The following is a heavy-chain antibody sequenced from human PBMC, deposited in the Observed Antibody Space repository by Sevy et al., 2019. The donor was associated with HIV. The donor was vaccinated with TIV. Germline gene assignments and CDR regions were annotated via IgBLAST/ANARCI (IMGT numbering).Heavy chain of an antibody. Sequence: GGSLRLSCAASGFTFSSYGMHWVRQAPGKGLEWVAVIWYDGSNKYYADSVKGRFTISRDNSKNTLYLQMNSLRAEDTAVYYCAREGYYDSSGYYYYFGYWGQGTLVTVSS. CDR1: GFTFSSYG. CDR2: IWYDGSNK. J-gene: IGHJ4*02. D-gene: IGHD3-22*01. V-gene: IGHV3-33*01. CDR3: AREGYYDSSGYYYYFGY.